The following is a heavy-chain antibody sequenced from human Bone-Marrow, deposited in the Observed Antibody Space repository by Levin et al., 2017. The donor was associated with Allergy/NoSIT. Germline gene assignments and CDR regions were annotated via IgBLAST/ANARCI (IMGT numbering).Heavy chain of an antibody. J-gene: IGHJ4*02. CDR2: IGVSGDGT. Sequence: PGASVKVSCAASGFTFKTYAMTWVRQAPGKGLEWVSAIGVSGDGTYYADSVKGRFTISRDNSKNTLYLQMNSLRAEDTALYYCAKGISPYYYTFDYWGQGTLVTVSS. V-gene: IGHV3-23*01. CDR3: AKGISPYYYTFDY. D-gene: IGHD3-22*01. CDR1: GFTFKTYA.